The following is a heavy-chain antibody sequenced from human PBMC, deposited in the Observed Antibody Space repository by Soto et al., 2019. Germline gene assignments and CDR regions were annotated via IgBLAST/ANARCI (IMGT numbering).Heavy chain of an antibody. Sequence: GRYMRLSFAASEFTFSNYAMSWVRQAPGKGLEWVSSISDNGGTTYYADSVKGRFTISRDNSKNTLYLQMNSLRAEDTAVYYWAKDPQQLIDYFDYWGKGTQITVYS. J-gene: IGHJ4*02. V-gene: IGHV3-23*01. D-gene: IGHD6-13*01. CDR2: ISDNGGTT. CDR3: AKDPQQLIDYFDY. CDR1: EFTFSNYA.